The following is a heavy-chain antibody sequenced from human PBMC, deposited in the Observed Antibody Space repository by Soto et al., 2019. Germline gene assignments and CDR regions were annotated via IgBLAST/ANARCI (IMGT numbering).Heavy chain of an antibody. CDR3: ATELPPDL. CDR2: IWSAGLT. Sequence: EVQLVESGGGLMQPGGSLRLSCADSGFTVSSKYMNWVRQAPGKGLEWVSIIWSAGLTYYADSVRGRFTISRDISKNILFLQMNNLRAEDSAISYCATELPPDLWGQGTLVTVSS. CDR1: GFTVSSKY. D-gene: IGHD1-7*01. J-gene: IGHJ5*02. V-gene: IGHV3-53*01.